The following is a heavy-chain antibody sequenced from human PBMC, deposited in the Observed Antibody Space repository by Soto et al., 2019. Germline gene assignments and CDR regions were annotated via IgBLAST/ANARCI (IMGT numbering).Heavy chain of an antibody. V-gene: IGHV2-5*02. CDR1: GFSLRNSGVG. Sequence: QITLKESGPTLVKPTQPLTLTCTFSGFSLRNSGVGVGWIRQPPGKALEWLALIYWDDDKRYSPSLKSRLTITQDTSKNQVVLTMTKLDPVGTAKYYRAHLTTGGFYFDYWGQGTLGTVSS. CDR3: AHLTTGGFYFDY. D-gene: IGHD4-17*01. J-gene: IGHJ4*02. CDR2: IYWDDDK.